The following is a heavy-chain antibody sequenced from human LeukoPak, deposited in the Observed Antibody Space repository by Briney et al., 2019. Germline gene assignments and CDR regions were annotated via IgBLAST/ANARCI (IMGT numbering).Heavy chain of an antibody. CDR1: GFTLSNHW. CDR2: IKQDGTEK. J-gene: IGHJ4*02. CDR3: AREKWRGSGSLVDY. V-gene: IGHV3-7*03. Sequence: GGSLRLSCAASGFTLSNHWMIWVRQAPGKGLECVANIKQDGTEKYYLDSVKGRFTISRDNAKNSLYLQMNSLRVEDTALYHCAREKWRGSGSLVDYWGQGTLVTVSS. D-gene: IGHD3-10*01.